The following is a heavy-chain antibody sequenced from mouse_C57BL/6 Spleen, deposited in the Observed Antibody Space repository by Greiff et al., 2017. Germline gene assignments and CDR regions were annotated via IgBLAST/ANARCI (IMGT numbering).Heavy chain of an antibody. V-gene: IGHV1-61*01. D-gene: IGHD2-1*01. CDR1: GYTFTSYW. J-gene: IGHJ3*01. CDR2: IYPSDSET. CDR3: ARAMIFYGNYVWFAY. Sequence: QVHVKQPGAELVRPGSSVKLSCKASGYTFTSYWMDWVKQRPGQGLEWIGNIYPSDSETHYNQKFKDKATLTVDKSSSTAYMQLSSLTSEDSAVYYCARAMIFYGNYVWFAYWGQGTLVTVSA.